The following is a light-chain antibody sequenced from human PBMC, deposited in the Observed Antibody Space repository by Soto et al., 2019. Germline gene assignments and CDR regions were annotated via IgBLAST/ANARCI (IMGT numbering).Light chain of an antibody. CDR3: QVWDSSSDHQGGYV. Sequence: SYELTQPPSVSVAPGKTARITCGGNNIGSKSVHWYQQKPGQAPVLVIYYDSDRPSGIPERFSGSNSGNTATLTISRVEAGDEADYYWQVWDSSSDHQGGYVFGTGTKVTVL. CDR2: YDS. J-gene: IGLJ1*01. V-gene: IGLV3-21*04. CDR1: NIGSKS.